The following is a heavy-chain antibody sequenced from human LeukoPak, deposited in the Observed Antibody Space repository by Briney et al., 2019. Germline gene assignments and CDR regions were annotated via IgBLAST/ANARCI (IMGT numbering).Heavy chain of an antibody. CDR1: GYTFTSYD. V-gene: IGHV1-8*03. CDR3: ARGTGTKMVYGA. Sequence: ASVKVSCKASGYTFTSYDINWVRQANGQGLEWMGWMNPNSGNTGYAQKFQGRVTITRNTSISTAYMELSSLRSEDTAVYYCARGTGTKMVYGAWGQGTMVTVSS. CDR2: MNPNSGNT. D-gene: IGHD2-8*01. J-gene: IGHJ3*01.